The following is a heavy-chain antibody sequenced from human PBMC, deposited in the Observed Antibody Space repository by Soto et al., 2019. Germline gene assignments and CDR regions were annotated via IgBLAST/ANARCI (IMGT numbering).Heavy chain of an antibody. J-gene: IGHJ6*03. Sequence: ASVKVSCKASGYTFTSYDINWVRQATGQGLEWMGWMNPNSGNTGYAQKFQGRVTMTRNTSISTAYMELSSLRSEDTAVYYCASHIRTTASWDYYYMDVWGKGTTVTVSS. V-gene: IGHV1-8*01. CDR1: GYTFTSYD. CDR2: MNPNSGNT. CDR3: ASHIRTTASWDYYYMDV. D-gene: IGHD1-1*01.